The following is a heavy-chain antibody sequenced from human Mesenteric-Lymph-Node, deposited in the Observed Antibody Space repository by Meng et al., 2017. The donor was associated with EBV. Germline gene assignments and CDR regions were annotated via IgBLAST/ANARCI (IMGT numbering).Heavy chain of an antibody. J-gene: IGHJ4*02. CDR2: IYYRGST. CDR1: GASSSRGSYY. V-gene: IGHV4-39*01. D-gene: IGHD4-11*01. Sequence: LQLQESGPGLVEPSETVSLTCTVSGASSSRGSYYWGWIRQPPGKGLEWIGSIYYRGSTYYNPSLRSRVTISVDTSKNHFSLKLSSVTAADTAMYYCVSYDYGNYVSFDSWGQGILVTVSS. CDR3: VSYDYGNYVSFDS.